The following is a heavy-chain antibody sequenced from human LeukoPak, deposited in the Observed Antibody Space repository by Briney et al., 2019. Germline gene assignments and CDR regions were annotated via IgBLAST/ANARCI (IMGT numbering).Heavy chain of an antibody. CDR1: GFIFSDYW. CDR3: ARVGSIAAAGTPDY. J-gene: IGHJ4*02. D-gene: IGHD6-13*01. Sequence: GGSLRLSCAASGFIFSDYWMSWVRQAPGKGLEWVANIKQDGSEKQYVDSVKGRFTTSRDNAKNSLYLQMNSLRAEDTAVYYCARVGSIAAAGTPDYWGQGTLVTVSS. V-gene: IGHV3-7*02. CDR2: IKQDGSEK.